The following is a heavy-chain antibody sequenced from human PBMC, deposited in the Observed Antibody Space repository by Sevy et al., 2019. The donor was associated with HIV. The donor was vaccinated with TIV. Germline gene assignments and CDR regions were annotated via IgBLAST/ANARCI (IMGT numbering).Heavy chain of an antibody. D-gene: IGHD6-13*01. CDR1: GGTFSSYA. Sequence: ASVKVSCKASGGTFSSYAINWVRQAPGQGLEWMGGIIPIFGTANYAQKFQGRVTITADESTSTAYMELSRLGSEDTAVYYDAGGYTSSWGYAFDIWGQGTMVTVSS. CDR3: AGGYTSSWGYAFDI. CDR2: IIPIFGTA. V-gene: IGHV1-69*13. J-gene: IGHJ3*02.